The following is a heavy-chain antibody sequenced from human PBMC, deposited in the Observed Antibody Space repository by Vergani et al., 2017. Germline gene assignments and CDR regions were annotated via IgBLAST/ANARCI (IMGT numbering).Heavy chain of an antibody. CDR1: GFTFSSYA. CDR2: ISGSGGST. J-gene: IGHJ3*02. V-gene: IGHV3-23*01. CDR3: AKDGHSGSYKSDAFDI. Sequence: EVQLLESGGGLVQPGGSLRLSCAASGFTFSSYAMSWVRQAPGKGLEWVSAISGSGGSTYYADSVKGRFTISRDNSKNTLYLQMNSLRAEDTAVYYCAKDGHSGSYKSDAFDIWGQGTMVTVSS. D-gene: IGHD1-26*01.